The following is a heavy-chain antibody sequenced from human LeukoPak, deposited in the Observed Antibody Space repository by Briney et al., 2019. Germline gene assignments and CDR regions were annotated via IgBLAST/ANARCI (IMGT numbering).Heavy chain of an antibody. D-gene: IGHD5-18*01. CDR2: INPNSGGT. Sequence: ASVKVSCKTSGYTFTSYYMHWVRQAPGQGLEWMGWINPNSGGTNYAQKFQGRVTMTRDTSISTAYMELSRLRSDDTAVYYCAREDTAMDLDYWGQGTLVTVSS. J-gene: IGHJ4*02. CDR1: GYTFTSYY. V-gene: IGHV1-2*02. CDR3: AREDTAMDLDY.